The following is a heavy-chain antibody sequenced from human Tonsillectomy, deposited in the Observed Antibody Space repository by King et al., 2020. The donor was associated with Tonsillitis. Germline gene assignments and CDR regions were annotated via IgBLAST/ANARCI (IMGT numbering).Heavy chain of an antibody. J-gene: IGHJ5*02. Sequence: QLQESGPGLVKPSETLSLTCTVSGGSISTYYWSWIRQPPGKGLEWIGYIHYSGSTNYNPSLKSRVTISVDSSHNQFSLKLSSVTAADTAVYYCARDRYSNSPRNWFAPWGQGTLVTVSS. V-gene: IGHV4-59*01. CDR3: ARDRYSNSPRNWFAP. D-gene: IGHD6-13*01. CDR1: GGSISTYY. CDR2: IHYSGST.